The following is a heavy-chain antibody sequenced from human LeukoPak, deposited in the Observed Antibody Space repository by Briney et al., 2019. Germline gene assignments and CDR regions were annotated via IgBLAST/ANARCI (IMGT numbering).Heavy chain of an antibody. Sequence: PSETLSLTCTVSGGSISSQYWSWIRQPAGKGLEWIGRIYASGSTNYNPSLKSQVTMSVDTSKNQFSLKLSSVTAADTAVFYCTKDTYCSGTTCNGGPGDYWGQGILVTVSS. J-gene: IGHJ4*02. CDR2: IYASGST. D-gene: IGHD2-2*01. CDR1: GGSISSQY. CDR3: TKDTYCSGTTCNGGPGDY. V-gene: IGHV4-4*07.